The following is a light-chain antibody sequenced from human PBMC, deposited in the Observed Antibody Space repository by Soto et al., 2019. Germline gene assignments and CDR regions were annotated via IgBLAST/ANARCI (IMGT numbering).Light chain of an antibody. CDR1: QTVRSSH. CDR3: QQYGSSPIT. V-gene: IGKV3D-20*01. J-gene: IGKJ4*01. Sequence: EIVLTQSPATLSLSPGERATLSCGASQTVRSSHLAWYQQKPGLAPRLLIYDASSRATGIPDRFSGSGSGTDFTLTISRLEPEDFAVYYCQQYGSSPITFGGGTKVEIK. CDR2: DAS.